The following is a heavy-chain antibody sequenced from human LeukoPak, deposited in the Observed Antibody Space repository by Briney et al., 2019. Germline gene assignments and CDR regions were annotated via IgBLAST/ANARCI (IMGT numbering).Heavy chain of an antibody. CDR2: VSAYNGNT. V-gene: IGHV1-18*01. J-gene: IGHJ6*02. Sequence: GASVTVSCKASGYTFLSYGINWVRQAPGHGPDWMGWVSAYNGNTHLAPKFQGRVTLTTDTYSTTAYMDLRGLGSDDTAVYYCARSLWFGEYIRGMENTYYGMDVWGQGTTVTVSS. D-gene: IGHD3-10*01. CDR3: ARSLWFGEYIRGMENTYYGMDV. CDR1: GYTFLSYG.